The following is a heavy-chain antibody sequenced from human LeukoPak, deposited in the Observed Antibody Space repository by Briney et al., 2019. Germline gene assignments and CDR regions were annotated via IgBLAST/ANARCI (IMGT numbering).Heavy chain of an antibody. D-gene: IGHD5-12*01. CDR2: ISSSSSYI. CDR3: ARDRTAYDVLDP. V-gene: IGHV3-21*01. Sequence: KPGGSLRLSCAASGFTFSSYSMNWVRQAPGKGLEWVSSISSSSSYIYYADSVKGRFTISRDDAKNSLYLQMNSLRAEDTAVYYCARDRTAYDVLDPWGQGTLVTVSP. J-gene: IGHJ5*02. CDR1: GFTFSSYS.